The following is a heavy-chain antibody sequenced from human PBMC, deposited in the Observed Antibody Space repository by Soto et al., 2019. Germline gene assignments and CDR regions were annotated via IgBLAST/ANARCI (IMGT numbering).Heavy chain of an antibody. Sequence: GGSLRLSCAASGFTFSDYAMGWVRQAPGKGLEWVSLVSATAGTTYYTDSVKGRFTVSRDNSRNTVYLQMNSLRADDTAVYYCAKDRLAGGFDYWGQGTLVTVSS. CDR2: VSATAGTT. CDR3: AKDRLAGGFDY. V-gene: IGHV3-23*01. J-gene: IGHJ4*02. CDR1: GFTFSDYA. D-gene: IGHD3-16*01.